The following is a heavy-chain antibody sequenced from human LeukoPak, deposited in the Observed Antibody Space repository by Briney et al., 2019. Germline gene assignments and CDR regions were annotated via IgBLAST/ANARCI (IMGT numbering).Heavy chain of an antibody. CDR1: GYIFTGYY. CDR2: INLASGRT. Sequence: GASVKVSCRASGYIFTGYYMHWIRQAPGQGLEWMGWINLASGRTNYAQNFQDRVTMTSDTSINTAYMELSGLGSDDTALYYCARGTYYDSSAYSGVRLFDYWGQGTLVTVSS. CDR3: ARGTYYDSSAYSGVRLFDY. J-gene: IGHJ4*02. V-gene: IGHV1-2*02. D-gene: IGHD3-22*01.